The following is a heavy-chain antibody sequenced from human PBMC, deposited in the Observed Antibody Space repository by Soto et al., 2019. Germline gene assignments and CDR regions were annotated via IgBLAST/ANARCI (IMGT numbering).Heavy chain of an antibody. Sequence: WRSLRLSCAAGGFTLSSCAMHQVRQAPGKGLEWVAVISHDGSNKYYADSVKGRFTISRDNSKITLYMKMNSQNAEDTPVYYWARDYDILTGVTYDHGMDVGGQGTRFTVSS. D-gene: IGHD3-9*01. V-gene: IGHV3-30-3*01. J-gene: IGHJ6*02. CDR3: ARDYDILTGVTYDHGMDV. CDR1: GFTLSSCA. CDR2: ISHDGSNK.